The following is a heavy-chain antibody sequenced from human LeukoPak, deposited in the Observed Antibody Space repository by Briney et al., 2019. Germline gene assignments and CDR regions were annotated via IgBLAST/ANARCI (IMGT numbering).Heavy chain of an antibody. D-gene: IGHD1-20*01. CDR3: ARGGITGTMQNYYFDY. Sequence: SVKVSCKASGGTFSSYAISWVRQAPGQGLEWMGGIIPILGTANYAQKFQGRVRITTDESTSTAYMELSSLRSEDTAVYYCARGGITGTMQNYYFDYWGQGTLVSVSS. V-gene: IGHV1-69*05. CDR2: IIPILGTA. CDR1: GGTFSSYA. J-gene: IGHJ4*02.